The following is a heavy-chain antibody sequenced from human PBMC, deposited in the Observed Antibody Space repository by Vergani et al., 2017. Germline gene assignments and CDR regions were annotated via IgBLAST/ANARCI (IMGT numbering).Heavy chain of an antibody. CDR2: ISYDGTQK. CDR1: GFTSSYYG. Sequence: QVHLVESGGGVVQPGRSLRLSCVVSGFTSSYYGMHWVRQAPAKGLEWVAVISYDGTQKYYADSVKGRFTISRDNSKSTLYLQMNSLRTEDTAVYYCATKSXGRPGCQIGYFREWGQGTLVTVSS. D-gene: IGHD5-24*01. J-gene: IGHJ1*01. CDR3: ATKSXGRPGCQIGYFRE. V-gene: IGHV3-30*03.